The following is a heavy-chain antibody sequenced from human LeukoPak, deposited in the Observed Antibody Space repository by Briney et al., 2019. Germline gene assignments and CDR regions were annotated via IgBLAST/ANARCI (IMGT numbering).Heavy chain of an antibody. Sequence: GGSLRLSCAASGFTFSSYSMNWVRQAPGKGLEWVSSISSSSSYIYYADSVKGRFTISRDNAKNSLYLQMNSLRAEDTAVYYCARPDDYGDYPGHFDYWGQGTLVTVSS. CDR2: ISSSSSYI. J-gene: IGHJ4*02. CDR1: GFTFSSYS. D-gene: IGHD4-17*01. CDR3: ARPDDYGDYPGHFDY. V-gene: IGHV3-21*01.